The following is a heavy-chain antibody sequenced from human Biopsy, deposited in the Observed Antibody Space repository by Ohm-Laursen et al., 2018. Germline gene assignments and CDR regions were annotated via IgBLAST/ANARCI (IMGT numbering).Heavy chain of an antibody. CDR1: GGSISSDY. D-gene: IGHD3-3*01. CDR2: ISNRGST. Sequence: SQTPSLTCTVSGGSISSDYWSWIRQPPGKGLEWIGYISNRGSTNYNPSLRGRVTISVDTSKKQFSLKLTSVISADTAVFFCARLYRLDDYWNDDPPDAFDVWGQGTMVTVSS. J-gene: IGHJ3*01. CDR3: ARLYRLDDYWNDDPPDAFDV. V-gene: IGHV4-59*01.